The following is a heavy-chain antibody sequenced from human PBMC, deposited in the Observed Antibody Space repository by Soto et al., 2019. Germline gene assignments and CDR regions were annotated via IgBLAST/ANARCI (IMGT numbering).Heavy chain of an antibody. CDR3: AKGGDYKYYFDY. CDR2: IYYTGST. J-gene: IGHJ4*02. Sequence: PSETLSLTCTVSGGYISSYYWSWIRQPPGRELEWIGYIYYTGSTSYNPSLKSRVTISVDTSKNQFSLNLSSVTAADTAVYFCAKGGDYKYYFDYWGQGTLVTVSS. D-gene: IGHD4-17*01. CDR1: GGYISSYY. V-gene: IGHV4-59*01.